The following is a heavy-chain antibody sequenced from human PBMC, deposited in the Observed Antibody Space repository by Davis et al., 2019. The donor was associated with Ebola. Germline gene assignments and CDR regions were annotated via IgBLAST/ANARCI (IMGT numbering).Heavy chain of an antibody. CDR1: GFTFSTYW. V-gene: IGHV3-7*03. J-gene: IGHJ4*02. Sequence: PGGPLRLPCAASGFTFSTYWMSWVRQAPGKGLEWVANIKPDGSEKYYVDSVKARFTISRDNAKTSLYLQMNTLRAEDTAVYYCARGFGEYRYWGQGTLVTVSS. CDR3: ARGFGEYRY. CDR2: IKPDGSEK. D-gene: IGHD3-10*01.